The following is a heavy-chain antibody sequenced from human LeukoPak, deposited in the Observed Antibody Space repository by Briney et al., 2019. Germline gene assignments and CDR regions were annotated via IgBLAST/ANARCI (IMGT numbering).Heavy chain of an antibody. CDR3: ASRRNYNWFDR. CDR1: GGSISGYY. V-gene: IGHV4-59*08. CDR2: IYSSGST. D-gene: IGHD1-14*01. Sequence: PSETLSLTCTVSGGSISGYYWSWIRQPPVKGLEWIGYIYSSGSTNYNPSLKSRVTISVDTSKNQFSLKLSSVTAADTAVYYCASRRNYNWFDRWGQGTLVTVSS. J-gene: IGHJ5*02.